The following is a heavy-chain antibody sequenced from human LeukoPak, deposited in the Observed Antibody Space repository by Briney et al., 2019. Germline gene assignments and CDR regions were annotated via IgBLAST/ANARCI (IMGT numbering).Heavy chain of an antibody. V-gene: IGHV1-2*02. CDR1: GYTFTGYY. Sequence: ASVKVSCKASGYTFTGYYMHWVRQAPGQGLEWMGWINPNSGGTNYAQKFQGRVTMTRDTSISTAYMELSRLRSDDTAVYYCARVRGSTMVRDINWFDPWGQGTLVTVSS. CDR3: ARVRGSTMVRDINWFDP. J-gene: IGHJ5*02. CDR2: INPNSGGT. D-gene: IGHD3-10*01.